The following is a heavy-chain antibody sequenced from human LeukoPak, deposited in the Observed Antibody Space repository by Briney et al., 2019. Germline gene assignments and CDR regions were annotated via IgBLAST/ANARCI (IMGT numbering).Heavy chain of an antibody. D-gene: IGHD6-13*01. Sequence: PSQTLSLTCTVSGGSISSGDYYWSWIRQPPGKGLEWIGYIYYSGSTHYNPSLKSRVTISVDTTKNQFSLKLSSVTAANTAVYYCAKEDSSSWSFRYLDYGSQATLFTVSS. V-gene: IGHV4-30-4*08. CDR3: AKEDSSSWSFRYLDY. J-gene: IGHJ4*02. CDR1: GGSISSGDYY. CDR2: IYYSGST.